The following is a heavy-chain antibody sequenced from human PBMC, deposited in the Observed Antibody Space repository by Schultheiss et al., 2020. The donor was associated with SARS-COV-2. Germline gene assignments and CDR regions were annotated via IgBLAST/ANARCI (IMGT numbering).Heavy chain of an antibody. CDR1: GYTFTGYY. Sequence: ASVKVSCKASGYTFTGYYMHWVRQAPGQGLEWMGWINPNSGGTNYAQKFQGRVTMTRDTSISTAYMELSRLRSDDTAVYYCASALLSAAGDYYYYGMDVWGQGTTVTVSS. V-gene: IGHV1-2*02. J-gene: IGHJ6*02. CDR3: ASALLSAAGDYYYYGMDV. D-gene: IGHD2/OR15-2a*01. CDR2: INPNSGGT.